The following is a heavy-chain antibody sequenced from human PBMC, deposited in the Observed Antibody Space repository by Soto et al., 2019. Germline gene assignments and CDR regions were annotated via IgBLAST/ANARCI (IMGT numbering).Heavy chain of an antibody. CDR3: ARPTFYDIFTAYYSLFDY. J-gene: IGHJ4*02. CDR1: GGSISSGSFY. Sequence: QVQLQESGPGLVKPSQTLTLTCTVSGGSISSGSFYWSWIRQHPGKGLEWIGHISDSGSSYYNPSIVRLVTISVNTSKNQFSLKLSAATAADTAVYFCARPTFYDIFTAYYSLFDYWGQGTLVTVSS. V-gene: IGHV4-31*01. CDR2: ISDSGSS. D-gene: IGHD3-9*01.